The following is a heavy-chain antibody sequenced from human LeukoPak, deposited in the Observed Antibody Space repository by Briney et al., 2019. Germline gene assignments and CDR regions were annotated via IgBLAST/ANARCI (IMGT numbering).Heavy chain of an antibody. J-gene: IGHJ4*02. Sequence: GGSLRLSCAASGFTFSSYWMSWVRQAPGKGLEWVANIKQDGSEKYYVDSVKGRFTISRDNAKNSLYLQMNSLRAEDTAVYYCARDRATTVVEYYFDYWGQGTLVTVSS. CDR3: ARDRATTVVEYYFDY. CDR1: GFTFSSYW. D-gene: IGHD4-23*01. CDR2: IKQDGSEK. V-gene: IGHV3-7*01.